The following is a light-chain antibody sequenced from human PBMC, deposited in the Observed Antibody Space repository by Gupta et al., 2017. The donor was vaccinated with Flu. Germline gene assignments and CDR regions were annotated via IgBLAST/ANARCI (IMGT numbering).Light chain of an antibody. CDR3: HQSDRIPPS. CDR2: AAS. Sequence: IQMTQSPSSLSASVVDRVTIPCRASESIANYLHWYQWIPGKARKLLIYAASRVESGVPTRFSGSGSETDFTLTISNRQPEDFATYYCHQSDRIPPSFGQGTKLEIK. V-gene: IGKV1-39*01. J-gene: IGKJ2*03. CDR1: ESIANY.